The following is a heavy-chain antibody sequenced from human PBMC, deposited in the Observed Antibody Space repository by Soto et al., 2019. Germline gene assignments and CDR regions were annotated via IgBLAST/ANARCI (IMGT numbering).Heavy chain of an antibody. CDR1: GGTFSSYA. J-gene: IGHJ4*02. D-gene: IGHD5-18*01. CDR3: ARGLVDTAMVLDY. CDR2: IIPIFGTA. Sequence: SVKVSCKASGGTFSSYAISWVRQAPGQGLEWMGGIIPIFGTANYAQKFQGRVTITAGESTSTAYMELSSLRSEDTAVYYCARGLVDTAMVLDYWGQGTLVTVSS. V-gene: IGHV1-69*13.